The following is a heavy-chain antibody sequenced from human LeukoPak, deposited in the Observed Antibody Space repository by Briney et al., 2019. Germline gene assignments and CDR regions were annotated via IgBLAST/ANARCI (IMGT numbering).Heavy chain of an antibody. CDR3: ARDSDDDFWSASPIWYMDV. J-gene: IGHJ6*03. CDR1: GFTFSSYG. CDR2: IRYDGSNK. V-gene: IGHV3-30*02. Sequence: QPGGSLRLSCAASGFTFSSYGMHWVRQAPGKGLEWVAFIRYDGSNKYYADSVKGRFTISRDNSKNMLYLQMNSLRAEDTAVYYCARDSDDDFWSASPIWYMDVWGKGTTVTVSS. D-gene: IGHD3-3*01.